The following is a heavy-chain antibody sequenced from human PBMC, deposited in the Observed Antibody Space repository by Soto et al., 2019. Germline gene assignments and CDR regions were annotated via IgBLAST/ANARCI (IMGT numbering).Heavy chain of an antibody. CDR2: INPSGGSA. Sequence: QVQLVQSGAEVKKPGASVKVSCKASGYTFSIYYMHWVRQAPGQGLEWMGMINPSGGSASYTQKFQGTVTMTRDTSTNTIYMELTSLRSEDTAVYYCARSHYYGSGAYTLDDNWGQGTLVIVSS. J-gene: IGHJ4*02. D-gene: IGHD3-10*01. CDR1: GYTFSIYY. V-gene: IGHV1-46*03. CDR3: ARSHYYGSGAYTLDDN.